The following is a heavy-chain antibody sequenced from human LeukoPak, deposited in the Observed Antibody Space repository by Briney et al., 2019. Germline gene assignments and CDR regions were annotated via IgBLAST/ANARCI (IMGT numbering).Heavy chain of an antibody. J-gene: IGHJ4*02. CDR3: ARADGYNFFDY. V-gene: IGHV3-21*01. CDR2: ISSSSSYI. D-gene: IGHD5-24*01. Sequence: PSETLSLTCTVSGGSISSYYWSWIRQPPGKGLEWVSSISSSSSYIYYADSVKGRFTISRDNAKNSLYLQMNSLRAEDTAVYYCARADGYNFFDYWGQGTLVTVSS. CDR1: GGSISSYY.